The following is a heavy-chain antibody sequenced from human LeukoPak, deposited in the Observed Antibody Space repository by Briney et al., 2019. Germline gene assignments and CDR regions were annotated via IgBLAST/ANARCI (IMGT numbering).Heavy chain of an antibody. Sequence: PGGSLRLSCAASGFTFNNYAMNWGRQAPGKGLEWVSAISGSGGSTFYIDSVKGRFTISRDNSKNTVFLQMNSPRADDTAVYYCAKGSGYDSGWYYFDFWGQGALVTVSS. D-gene: IGHD6-19*01. J-gene: IGHJ4*02. CDR3: AKGSGYDSGWYYFDF. CDR1: GFTFNNYA. CDR2: ISGSGGST. V-gene: IGHV3-23*01.